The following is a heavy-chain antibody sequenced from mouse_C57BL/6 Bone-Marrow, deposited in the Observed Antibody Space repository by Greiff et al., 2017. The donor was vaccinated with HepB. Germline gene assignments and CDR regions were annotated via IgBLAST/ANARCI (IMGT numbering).Heavy chain of an antibody. J-gene: IGHJ3*01. V-gene: IGHV1-18*01. CDR3: ALCCGHCLAWYSF. CDR1: GYTFTDYN. CDR2: INPNNGGT. D-gene: IGHD6-5*01. Sequence: EVQLQQSGPELVKPGASVKIPCKASGYTFTDYNMDWVKQSHGKSLEWIGDINPNNGGTIYNQKFKGKATLTVDKSSSTAYMELRSLTSEDTAVYYCALCCGHCLAWYSFCGQGTRVFLSA.